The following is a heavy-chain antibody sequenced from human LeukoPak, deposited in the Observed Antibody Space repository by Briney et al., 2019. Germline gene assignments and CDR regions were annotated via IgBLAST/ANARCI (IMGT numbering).Heavy chain of an antibody. Sequence: PGGSLRLSCAASGFTFSRFWMTWVRQAPGKGLEWVANIHPHGSEEYYVDSVKGRFTISRDNAKNSLYLQMDSLRAEDTAVYYCIILTPVTAPRHYMDVWGKGTTVTVSS. CDR2: IHPHGSEE. CDR3: IILTPVTAPRHYMDV. CDR1: GFTFSRFW. V-gene: IGHV3-7*03. J-gene: IGHJ6*03. D-gene: IGHD2-21*02.